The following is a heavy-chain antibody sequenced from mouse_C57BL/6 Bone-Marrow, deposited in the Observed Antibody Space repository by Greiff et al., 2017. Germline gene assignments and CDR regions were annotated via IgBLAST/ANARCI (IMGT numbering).Heavy chain of an antibody. Sequence: VQLQQSGPELVKPGASVKISCKASGYTFTDYYMNWVKQSHGKSLEWIGDINPNNGGTSYNQKFKGKATLTVDKSSSTAYMELRSLTSEDSAVYYCARSITTVVEVYAMDYWGQGTSVTVSS. CDR1: GYTFTDYY. D-gene: IGHD1-1*01. CDR3: ARSITTVVEVYAMDY. J-gene: IGHJ4*01. CDR2: INPNNGGT. V-gene: IGHV1-26*01.